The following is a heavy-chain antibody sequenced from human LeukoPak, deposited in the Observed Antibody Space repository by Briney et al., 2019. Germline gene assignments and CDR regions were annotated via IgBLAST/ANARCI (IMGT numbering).Heavy chain of an antibody. Sequence: GGSLRLSCAASGLTFSNYAMSWVRQAPGKGLEWVSGINWNGGSTGYADSVKGRFTISRDNAKNSLYLQMNSLRAEDTALYYCARASSGELLSGFAYWGQGTLVTVSS. CDR1: GLTFSNYA. CDR3: ARASSGELLSGFAY. CDR2: INWNGGST. D-gene: IGHD3-10*01. J-gene: IGHJ4*02. V-gene: IGHV3-20*04.